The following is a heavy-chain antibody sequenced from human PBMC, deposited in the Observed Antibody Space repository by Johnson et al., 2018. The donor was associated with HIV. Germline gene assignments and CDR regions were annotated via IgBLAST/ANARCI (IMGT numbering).Heavy chain of an antibody. CDR3: AKAPSMGADGFDI. Sequence: QVQLVESGGGVVQPGRSLRLSCAASGFTFSSYAIHWVRQAPGKGLEWVAAISYDGSNKYYADSVKGRFNISRDNSKNALYLQMSSLRAEDTAVYYCAKAPSMGADGFDIWGQGTMVTVSS. V-gene: IGHV3-30*04. CDR2: ISYDGSNK. CDR1: GFTFSSYA. J-gene: IGHJ3*02. D-gene: IGHD3-16*01.